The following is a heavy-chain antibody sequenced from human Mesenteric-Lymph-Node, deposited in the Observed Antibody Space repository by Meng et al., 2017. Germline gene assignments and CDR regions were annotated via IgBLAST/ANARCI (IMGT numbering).Heavy chain of an antibody. V-gene: IGHV1-2*02. CDR3: ARGVMVTSQYFQH. CDR2: INPNSGGT. J-gene: IGHJ1*01. CDR1: GYTFTGYY. Sequence: ASVKVSCKASGYTFTGYYMHWVRQAPGQGLEWMGWINPNSGGTNYAQKFQGRVTMTRDTSISTAYMELSSLRAEDTAVYYCARGVMVTSQYFQHWGQGTLVTVSS. D-gene: IGHD2-21*02.